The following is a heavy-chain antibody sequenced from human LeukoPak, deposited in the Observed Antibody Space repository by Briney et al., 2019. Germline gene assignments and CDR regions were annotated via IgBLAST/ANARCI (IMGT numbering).Heavy chain of an antibody. Sequence: SETLSLTCTVSGASISSQYWSWIRKTPGKGLEWIAYIHHTETSKYNPSLKSRVTISIDTSMNQFSLTLSSVAVADTAVYYCATLGYSYGTDYWGQGTLVTVSS. CDR2: IHHTETS. J-gene: IGHJ4*02. CDR3: ATLGYSYGTDY. CDR1: GASISSQY. V-gene: IGHV4-59*11. D-gene: IGHD5-18*01.